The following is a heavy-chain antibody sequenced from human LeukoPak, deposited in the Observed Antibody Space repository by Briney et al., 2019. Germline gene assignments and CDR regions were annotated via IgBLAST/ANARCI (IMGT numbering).Heavy chain of an antibody. D-gene: IGHD3-22*01. CDR1: GASISSSDYY. CDR3: ARLTHSYYSDTSGYYPYYYMDV. J-gene: IGHJ6*03. CDR2: INYSGST. V-gene: IGHV4-39*02. Sequence: SETLSLTCSVSGASISSSDYYWGWIRQPPGKGLEWIGRINYSGSTYYNTSLKSRVTISVDTSKNHFSLRLTSMTAADTAVYYCARLTHSYYSDTSGYYPYYYMDVWGKGTTVTVSS.